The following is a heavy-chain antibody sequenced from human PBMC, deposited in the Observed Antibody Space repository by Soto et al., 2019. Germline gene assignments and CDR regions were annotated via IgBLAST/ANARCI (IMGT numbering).Heavy chain of an antibody. CDR2: ISTYNGKT. V-gene: IGHV1-18*01. CDR3: ARLLTEGATFREDAFDL. CDR1: GYTFTSHA. D-gene: IGHD1-26*01. Sequence: QVHLVQSGGEVKNPGASVKVSCKPSGYTFTSHALSWVRQAPAQGLEWMGWISTYNGKTDYAQKFQGRVTMTADTRTTTGYMELRSLRSDDTAVYYCARLLTEGATFREDAFDLWGQGTKVTVSS. J-gene: IGHJ3*01.